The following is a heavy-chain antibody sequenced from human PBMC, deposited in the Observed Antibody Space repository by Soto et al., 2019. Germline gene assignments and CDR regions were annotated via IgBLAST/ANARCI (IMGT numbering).Heavy chain of an antibody. CDR2: IKQDGSEK. CDR3: ARDDVPAAKDYYYGMDV. D-gene: IGHD2-2*01. J-gene: IGHJ6*02. V-gene: IGHV3-7*01. Sequence: GGSLRLSCAASGFTFSSYWMSWVRQAPGKGLEWVANIKQDGSEKYYVDSVKGRFTISRDNAKNSLYLQMNSLRAEDTAVYYCARDDVPAAKDYYYGMDVWGQGTTVTVSS. CDR1: GFTFSSYW.